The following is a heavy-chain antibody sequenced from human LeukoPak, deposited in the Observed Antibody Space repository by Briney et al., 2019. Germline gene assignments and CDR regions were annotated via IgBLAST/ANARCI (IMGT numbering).Heavy chain of an antibody. J-gene: IGHJ6*02. D-gene: IGHD2-15*01. CDR1: GFTVSSNY. CDR3: ARSLGYCSGGSCQGSYYYYGMDV. Sequence: GGSLRLSCAASGFTVSSNYMSWVRQAPGKGLEWVSVIYSGGTTHYADSVKGRLTISRDNSKNTLYLQMNSLRAEDTAVYYCARSLGYCSGGSCQGSYYYYGMDVWGQGTTVTVSS. V-gene: IGHV3-66*01. CDR2: IYSGGTT.